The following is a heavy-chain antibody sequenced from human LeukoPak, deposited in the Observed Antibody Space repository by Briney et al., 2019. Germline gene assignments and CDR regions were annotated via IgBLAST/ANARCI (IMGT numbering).Heavy chain of an antibody. CDR2: INPNSGGT. V-gene: IGHV1-2*02. D-gene: IGHD3-22*01. CDR3: ARDRVGVYYYYMDV. Sequence: ASVKVSCKASGYTFTGYYMHWVRQAPGQGLEWMGWINPNSGGTNYAQKFQGRVTMTRDTSISTAYMELSRLRSDDTAVYYCARDRVGVYYYYMDVWAKGTTVTVSS. J-gene: IGHJ6*03. CDR1: GYTFTGYY.